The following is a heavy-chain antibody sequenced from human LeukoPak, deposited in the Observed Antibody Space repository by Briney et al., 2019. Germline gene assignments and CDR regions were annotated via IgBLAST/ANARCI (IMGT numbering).Heavy chain of an antibody. CDR3: AKDLLWFGELLYAAGFDY. J-gene: IGHJ4*02. V-gene: IGHV3-23*01. CDR1: GFTFSSYA. Sequence: GGSMRHSCAASGFTFSSYAMSWVRQAPGKGLEWVSAISGSGCSTYYADSVKGRFTISRDNSKNTLYLQMNSLRAEDTAVYYCAKDLLWFGELLYAAGFDYWGQGTLVTVSS. D-gene: IGHD3-10*01. CDR2: ISGSGCST.